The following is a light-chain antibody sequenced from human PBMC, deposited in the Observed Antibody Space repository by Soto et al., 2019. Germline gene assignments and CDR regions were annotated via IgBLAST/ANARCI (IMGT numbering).Light chain of an antibody. CDR2: DAS. J-gene: IGKJ5*01. Sequence: DILMTQSPATQSLSPGARATLCSRASQSVTTNLAWYQQKRGQAPRLLIYDASSRVSGIPARFSGSGSGTDFTLTISSLEPEDFAVYYCQQRTDLPITFGQGTRLEIK. CDR3: QQRTDLPIT. CDR1: QSVTTN. V-gene: IGKV3-11*01.